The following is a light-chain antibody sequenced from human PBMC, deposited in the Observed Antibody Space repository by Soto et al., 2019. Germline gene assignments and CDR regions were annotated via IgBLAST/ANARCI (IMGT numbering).Light chain of an antibody. Sequence: QSALTQPASVSGSPGQSITIFCTGTSSDIVGYNYVSWYQQHPGKAPKLMIYEVSNRPSGVSNRFSGSKSGNTASLTISGLQAEDEADYYCSSYTSSSTLVFGTGTKLTVL. CDR3: SSYTSSSTLV. CDR2: EVS. CDR1: SSDIVGYNY. J-gene: IGLJ1*01. V-gene: IGLV2-14*01.